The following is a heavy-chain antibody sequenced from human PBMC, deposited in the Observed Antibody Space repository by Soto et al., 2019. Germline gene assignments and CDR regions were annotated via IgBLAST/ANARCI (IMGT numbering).Heavy chain of an antibody. CDR1: GDSMSSYY. D-gene: IGHD4-4*01. J-gene: IGHJ4*02. V-gene: IGHV4-59*01. Sequence: PSETLSLTCTVSGDSMSSYYWSWIRQPPGKGLEWIGYIYYSGSTTYNPSLRSRVTMSVDTSKNQFSLRLSSVTAADTAVYYCARAKSNYQTFDHWGQGSQVAVSS. CDR3: ARAKSNYQTFDH. CDR2: IYYSGST.